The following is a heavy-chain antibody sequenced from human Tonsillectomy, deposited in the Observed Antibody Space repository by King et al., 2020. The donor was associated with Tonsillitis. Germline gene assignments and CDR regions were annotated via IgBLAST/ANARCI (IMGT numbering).Heavy chain of an antibody. Sequence: VQLVESGGGLVQPGRSLRLSCAATGFDLDDYAMHWVRQVPGKGLEWISGISWNSGTRAYADSVKGRFTMSRDNAKNSLYLQMNSLRPEDTALYYCAKERDSGIRAYYMDVWGKGTTVTVSS. D-gene: IGHD3-10*01. CDR2: ISWNSGTR. CDR3: AKERDSGIRAYYMDV. J-gene: IGHJ6*03. V-gene: IGHV3-9*01. CDR1: GFDLDDYA.